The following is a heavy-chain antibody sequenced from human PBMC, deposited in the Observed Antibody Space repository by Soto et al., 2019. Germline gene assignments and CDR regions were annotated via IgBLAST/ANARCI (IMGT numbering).Heavy chain of an antibody. D-gene: IGHD6-13*01. J-gene: IGHJ6*02. CDR3: ARHGSSSINYYYGMDV. V-gene: IGHV5-51*01. CDR2: IYPGDSDT. CDR1: GCSFTSYW. Sequence: PGESLKISCKGSGCSFTSYWIGWVRQMPGKGLEWMGIIYPGDSDTRYSPSFQGQVTISADKSISTAYLQWSSLKASDTAMYYCARHGSSSINYYYGMDVWGQGTTVTVSS.